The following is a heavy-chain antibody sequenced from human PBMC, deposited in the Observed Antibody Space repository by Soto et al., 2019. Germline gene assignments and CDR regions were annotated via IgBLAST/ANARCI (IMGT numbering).Heavy chain of an antibody. Sequence: PSETLSLTCTVPGGSVNIGTYSWSWIRQPPGKGLEWIGFIHYSGSTNYNPSLKGRVTMSVDTSKNQFSLKLTSVNTADTAIYYCTRGGDPYKTGHWGQGTLLTVS. J-gene: IGHJ4*02. CDR2: IHYSGST. CDR1: GGSVNIGTYS. V-gene: IGHV4-61*01. CDR3: TRGGDPYKTGH. D-gene: IGHD2-21*01.